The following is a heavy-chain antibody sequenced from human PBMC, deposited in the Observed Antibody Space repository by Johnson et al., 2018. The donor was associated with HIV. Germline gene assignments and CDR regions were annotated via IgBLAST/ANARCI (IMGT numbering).Heavy chain of an antibody. V-gene: IGHV3-30-3*01. CDR1: GFTYNFYA. CDR2: ISYDGSNK. D-gene: IGHD2-2*01. Sequence: QVRLVESGGGLIQPGGSLRLSCAASGFTYNFYAMHWVRQAPGKGLEWVAVISYDGSNKYYADSVKGRFTISRDNSKNSLYLQMNSLRAEDTALYYCARDGAGCSSTSCPDAFDIWGQGTMVTVSS. CDR3: ARDGAGCSSTSCPDAFDI. J-gene: IGHJ3*02.